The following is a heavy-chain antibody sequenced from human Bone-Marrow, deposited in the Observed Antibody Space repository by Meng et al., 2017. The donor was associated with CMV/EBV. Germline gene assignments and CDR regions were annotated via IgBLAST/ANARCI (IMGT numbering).Heavy chain of an antibody. CDR3: ARGDDFWSGYYSYYYGMDV. D-gene: IGHD3-3*01. J-gene: IGHJ6*02. CDR1: GYTFTGYY. V-gene: IGHV1-2*02. Sequence: ASVKVSCKASGYTFTGYYMHWVRQAPGQGLEWMGWINPNSGGTNYAQKFQGRVTMTRDTSISTAYMELSRLRSDDTAVYYGARGDDFWSGYYSYYYGMDVWGQGTTDTVSS. CDR2: INPNSGGT.